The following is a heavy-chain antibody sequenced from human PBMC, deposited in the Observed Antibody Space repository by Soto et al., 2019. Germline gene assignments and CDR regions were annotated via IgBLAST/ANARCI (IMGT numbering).Heavy chain of an antibody. CDR3: ARDPPTLRVRPFGVVGV. Sequence: EVQLLESGGGLVQPGGSLRLSCAVSGFTFSSYAMNWVRQAPGKGLEWVSGISGSGVSTYYADSVKGRFTISRDNSKNTLYLQMDSLRADDTAVYYCARDPPTLRVRPFGVVGVWGQGTLVTVSS. CDR2: ISGSGVST. V-gene: IGHV3-23*01. J-gene: IGHJ4*02. CDR1: GFTFSSYA. D-gene: IGHD3-3*01.